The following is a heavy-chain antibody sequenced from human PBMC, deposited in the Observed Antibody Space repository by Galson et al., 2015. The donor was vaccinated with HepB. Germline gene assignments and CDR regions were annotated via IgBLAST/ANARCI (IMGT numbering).Heavy chain of an antibody. CDR1: GFTFSNAW. J-gene: IGHJ4*02. V-gene: IGHV3-15*01. CDR3: TTRGYDFWSGYYTGEGNFDY. CDR2: IKSKTDGGTT. D-gene: IGHD3-3*01. Sequence: SLRLSCAASGFTFSNAWMSWVRQAPGKGLEWVGRIKSKTDGGTTDYAAPVKGRFTISRDDSKNTLYLQMNSLKTEDTAVYYCTTRGYDFWSGYYTGEGNFDYWGQGTLFTVSS.